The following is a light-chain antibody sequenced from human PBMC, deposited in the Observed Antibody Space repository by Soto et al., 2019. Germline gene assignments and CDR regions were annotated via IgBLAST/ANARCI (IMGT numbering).Light chain of an antibody. CDR1: QGISNY. Sequence: DIQMTQSPSSLSASVGDRVTITCQASQGISNYLNWYQQKPGKAPKLLIYDASNLKIGVPSRFSGSGSGTDFTFTISSLQPEDIATYYCQQYDNLPSFGGGTKVEIK. J-gene: IGKJ4*01. CDR3: QQYDNLPS. V-gene: IGKV1-33*01. CDR2: DAS.